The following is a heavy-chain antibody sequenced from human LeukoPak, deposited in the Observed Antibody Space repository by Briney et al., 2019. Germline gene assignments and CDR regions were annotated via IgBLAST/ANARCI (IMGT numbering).Heavy chain of an antibody. V-gene: IGHV1-18*01. CDR1: GYTFSSHG. J-gene: IGHJ4*02. D-gene: IGHD3-10*01. Sequence: ASVKVFCKASGYTFSSHGITWVRQAPGQGLKWMGWISANNGNTNYAQKLQGRVTVTTDTSTSIAYMELRSLRSDDTAVYYCAREGTAGRYYFDYWGQGTPVTVSS. CDR2: ISANNGNT. CDR3: AREGTAGRYYFDY.